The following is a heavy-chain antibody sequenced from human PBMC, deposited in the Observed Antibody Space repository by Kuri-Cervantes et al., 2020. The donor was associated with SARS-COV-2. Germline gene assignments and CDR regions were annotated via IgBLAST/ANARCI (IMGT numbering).Heavy chain of an antibody. J-gene: IGHJ3*02. CDR1: GGTFSSYA. V-gene: IGHV1-69*04. CDR3: ARVDDTAMVIAHGAFDI. CDR2: IIPILGTA. D-gene: IGHD5-18*01. Sequence: SVKVSCKASGGTFSSYAISWVRQAPGQGLEWMGRIIPILGTANYAQKLQGRVTMTTDTSTSTAYMELRSLRSDDTAVYYCARVDDTAMVIAHGAFDIWGQGTMVTVSS.